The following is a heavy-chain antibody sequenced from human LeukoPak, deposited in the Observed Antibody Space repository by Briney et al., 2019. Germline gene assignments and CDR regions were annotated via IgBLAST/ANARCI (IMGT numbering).Heavy chain of an antibody. D-gene: IGHD2-2*01. V-gene: IGHV3-23*01. CDR1: GFSFSSYA. CDR2: IIGSGGNT. Sequence: GGSLRLSCAASGFSFSSYAMNWVRQAPGKGLEWVSGIIGSGGNTYYADSVKGRFTTSRDNSKNTLYLQMNSLRAEDTAVYYCAKGGQYQPPCWFDSWGQGTLVTVSS. CDR3: AKGGQYQPPCWFDS. J-gene: IGHJ5*01.